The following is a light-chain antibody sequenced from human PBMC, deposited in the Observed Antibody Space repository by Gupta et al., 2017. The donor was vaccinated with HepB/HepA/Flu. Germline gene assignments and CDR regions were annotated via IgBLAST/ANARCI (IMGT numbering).Light chain of an antibody. J-gene: IGKJ3*01. V-gene: IGKV2-28*01. Sequence: DIVLTQSPLSLPVTPGEPASISCRSSQSPLYSNGYHYLDWYLQKPGQSPQILIYLGSNRATGVPDWFSVSRSGTDFTLTISTVEAEDVGIYYCGQALETPFTFGHGTKVDIK. CDR3: GQALETPFT. CDR1: QSPLYSNGYHY. CDR2: LGS.